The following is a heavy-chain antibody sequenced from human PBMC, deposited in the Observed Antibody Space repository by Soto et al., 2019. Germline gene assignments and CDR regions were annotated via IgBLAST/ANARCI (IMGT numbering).Heavy chain of an antibody. Sequence: QVQLVESGGGVVQPGRSLRLPCAASGFTFSSYGMHWVRQAPGKGLEWVAVIWYDGSNKYYADSVKGRFTISRDNSKNTLYLQMNSLRAEDTAVYYCARDGGMVATHYYYYYGMDVWGQGTTVTVSS. J-gene: IGHJ6*02. CDR2: IWYDGSNK. CDR3: ARDGGMVATHYYYYYGMDV. CDR1: GFTFSSYG. D-gene: IGHD5-12*01. V-gene: IGHV3-33*01.